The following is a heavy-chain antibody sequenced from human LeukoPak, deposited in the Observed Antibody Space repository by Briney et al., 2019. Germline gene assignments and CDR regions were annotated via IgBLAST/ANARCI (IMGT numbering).Heavy chain of an antibody. V-gene: IGHV4-34*01. CDR2: INHSGST. D-gene: IGHD1-26*01. CDR3: ARRRGGATLFDP. Sequence: SETLSLTCAVYGGSFSDYYWSWIRQPPGKGLEWIGEINHSGSTNYNPSLKSRVTISVDTSKNQFSLKLSSVTAADTAVYYCARRRGGATLFDPWGQGTLVTVSS. J-gene: IGHJ5*02. CDR1: GGSFSDYY.